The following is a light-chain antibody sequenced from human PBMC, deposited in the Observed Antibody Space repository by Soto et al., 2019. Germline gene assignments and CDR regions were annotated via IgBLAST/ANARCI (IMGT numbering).Light chain of an antibody. J-gene: IGLJ7*01. Sequence: QSVLTQPASLSGSPGQSVTISCSGTTSDFVNYNYVSWYQHHPGKAPQLILYEVSNRPSGVSSRFSGSKSDNTASLTISGLQAEDEAYYYCSSYTVSTDVVFGGGTQLTVL. CDR1: TSDFVNYNY. CDR3: SSYTVSTDVV. V-gene: IGLV2-14*01. CDR2: EVS.